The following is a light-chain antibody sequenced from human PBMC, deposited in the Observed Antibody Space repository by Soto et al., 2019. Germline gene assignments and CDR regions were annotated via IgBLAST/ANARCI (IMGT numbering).Light chain of an antibody. J-gene: IGKJ5*01. Sequence: DIQMTQSPSSLSASVGDRVTITCQASQDISNYLNWYQQKLGKAPKLLIYDASNLEPGVPSRFSGSGSGTDFTFTISSLQPEDIATYYCQHYYNLPITFGQGTRLEIK. V-gene: IGKV1-33*01. CDR2: DAS. CDR3: QHYYNLPIT. CDR1: QDISNY.